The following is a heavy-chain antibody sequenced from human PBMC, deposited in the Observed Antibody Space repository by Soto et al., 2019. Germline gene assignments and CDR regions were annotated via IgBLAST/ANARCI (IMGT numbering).Heavy chain of an antibody. V-gene: IGHV1-46*01. Sequence: ASVKVSCKASGYTFTGYYMHWVRQAPGQGLEWMGIINPSGGSTSYAQKFQGRVTMTRDTSTSTVYMELSSLRSEDTAVYYCASTYYYDSSGYYTTFDPWGQGTLVTVPQ. CDR1: GYTFTGYY. D-gene: IGHD3-22*01. CDR2: INPSGGST. J-gene: IGHJ5*02. CDR3: ASTYYYDSSGYYTTFDP.